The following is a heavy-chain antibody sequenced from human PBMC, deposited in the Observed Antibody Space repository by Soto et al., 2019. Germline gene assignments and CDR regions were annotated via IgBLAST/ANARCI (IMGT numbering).Heavy chain of an antibody. D-gene: IGHD2-8*01. Sequence: QVQLVQSGAELKKPGASVKVSCKACGYTLIRHTLHGVPQAPGQRLEWWGWTKAGNVYIKYSQRFQGRVTISRDTSANTAYVELSSLRSEDTAVYYCASGLLMSGAVFSYYGMDVGGQGTTVTVSS. J-gene: IGHJ6*02. V-gene: IGHV1-3*01. CDR1: GYTLIRHT. CDR2: TKAGNVYI. CDR3: ASGLLMSGAVFSYYGMDV.